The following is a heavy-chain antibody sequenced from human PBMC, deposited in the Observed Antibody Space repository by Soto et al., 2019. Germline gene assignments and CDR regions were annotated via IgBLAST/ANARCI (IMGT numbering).Heavy chain of an antibody. CDR3: AKDHLETTVTTPSY. D-gene: IGHD4-17*01. CDR2: ISYDGNNK. J-gene: IGHJ4*02. Sequence: QVQLVESGGGVVQPGRSLRLSCAASGFTFSSYGMHWVRQAPGKGLEWVAVISYDGNNKYYADSVKGRFTISRDNFKXXLYLQMDSLRAEDTAMYYCAKDHLETTVTTPSYWGQGTLVTVSS. CDR1: GFTFSSYG. V-gene: IGHV3-30*18.